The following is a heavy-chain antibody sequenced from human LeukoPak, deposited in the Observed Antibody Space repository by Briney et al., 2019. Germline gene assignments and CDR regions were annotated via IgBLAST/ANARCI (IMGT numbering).Heavy chain of an antibody. CDR1: GGPFSGYY. D-gene: IGHD3-10*01. CDR3: ARGLKITMVRGVTHPFDY. CDR2: INHSGST. V-gene: IGHV4-34*01. Sequence: SETLSLTCAVYGGPFSGYYWSWIRQPPGKGLEWIGEINHSGSTNYNPSLKSRVTISVDTSKNQFSLKLSSVTAADTAVYYCARGLKITMVRGVTHPFDYWGQGTLVTVSS. J-gene: IGHJ4*02.